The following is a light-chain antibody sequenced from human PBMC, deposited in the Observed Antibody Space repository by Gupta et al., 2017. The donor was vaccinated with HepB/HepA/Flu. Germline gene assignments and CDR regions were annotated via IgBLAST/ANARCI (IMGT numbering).Light chain of an antibody. CDR2: LGS. J-gene: IGKJ2*01. CDR3: MQALQTRYT. CDR1: QSLLHSNGYNY. Sequence: DMVMIQSPLSLPATPGEPASISCRSSQSLLHSNGYNYLDWYLQKPGQSPQLLIYLGSNRASGVPDRFSGSGSGTDFTLKISRVEAEDVGVYYCMQALQTRYTFGQGTKLEIK. V-gene: IGKV2-28*01.